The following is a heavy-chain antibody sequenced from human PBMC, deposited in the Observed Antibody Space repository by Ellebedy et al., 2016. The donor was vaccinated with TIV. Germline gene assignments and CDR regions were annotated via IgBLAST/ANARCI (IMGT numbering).Heavy chain of an antibody. CDR1: GFTFSRYW. D-gene: IGHD3-3*02. Sequence: GGSLRLSCAASGFTFSRYWMKWVRQAPGKGLEWVANIKQDGSEKYYVDSVKGRFTISRDNAKNSLYLQMNSLRAEDTAVYYCARLHFIWGQGSLVTVSS. CDR2: IKQDGSEK. J-gene: IGHJ4*02. CDR3: ARLHFI. V-gene: IGHV3-7*03.